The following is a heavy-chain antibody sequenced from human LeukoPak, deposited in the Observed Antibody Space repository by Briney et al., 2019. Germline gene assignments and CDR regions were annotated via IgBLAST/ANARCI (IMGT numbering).Heavy chain of an antibody. V-gene: IGHV1-18*04. J-gene: IGHJ6*04. CDR2: ISAYNGNT. CDR1: GYTFTSYG. Sequence: ASVKVSCKASGYTFTSYGISWVRQAPGQGLEWRGWISAYNGNTNYAQKLQGRVTMTTDTSTSTAYMELRSLRSDDTAVYYCARDPGTSCYPMLCDMDVWGKGTTVTVSS. CDR3: ARDPGTSCYPMLCDMDV. D-gene: IGHD2-2*01.